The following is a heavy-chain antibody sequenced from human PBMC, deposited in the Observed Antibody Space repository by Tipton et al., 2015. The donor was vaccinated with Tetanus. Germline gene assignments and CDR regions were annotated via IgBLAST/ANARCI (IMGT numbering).Heavy chain of an antibody. CDR1: GFSFSTFW. D-gene: IGHD3-16*01. CDR3: ARDYTSYYAYYGMDV. CDR2: IKHDGTEK. J-gene: IGHJ6*02. Sequence: GSLRLSCAASGFSFSTFWMSWVRQAPGGGLEWVAYIKHDGTEKYYVDSVRGRFTISRDNTNNSLFLQMSGLRAEDTAVYYCARDYTSYYAYYGMDVWGQGTTVTVSS. V-gene: IGHV3-7*01.